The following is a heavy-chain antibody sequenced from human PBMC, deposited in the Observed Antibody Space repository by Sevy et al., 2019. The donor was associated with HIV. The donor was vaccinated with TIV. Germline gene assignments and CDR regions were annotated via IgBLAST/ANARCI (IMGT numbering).Heavy chain of an antibody. D-gene: IGHD5-12*01. V-gene: IGHV4-39*01. CDR3: ASRPRGGRDGYNADY. Sequence: SETLSLTCTVSGGSISSSSYYWGWIRQPPGKGLEWIGSIYYSGSTYYNPSLKSRVTISVDTSKNQFSLKLSSVTAADRAVYYGASRPRGGRDGYNADYWGQGTLVTVSS. CDR2: IYYSGST. J-gene: IGHJ4*02. CDR1: GGSISSSSYY.